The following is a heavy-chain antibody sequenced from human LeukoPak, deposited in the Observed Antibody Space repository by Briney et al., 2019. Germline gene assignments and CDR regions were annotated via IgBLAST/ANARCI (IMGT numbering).Heavy chain of an antibody. D-gene: IGHD6-13*01. Sequence: PSETLSLTCTVSGGSISSSSYYWGWIRQPPGKGLEWIGSIYYSGSTYYNPSLKSRVSISMDMSKNQFSLNLSSVTAADTAVYYCARRAVGTFDYWGQGTLVTVSS. V-gene: IGHV4-39*01. CDR2: IYYSGST. CDR1: GGSISSSSYY. CDR3: ARRAVGTFDY. J-gene: IGHJ4*02.